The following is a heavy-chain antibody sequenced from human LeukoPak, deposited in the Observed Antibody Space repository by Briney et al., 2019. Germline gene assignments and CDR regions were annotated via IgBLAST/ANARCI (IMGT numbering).Heavy chain of an antibody. CDR1: GGSFSGYY. Sequence: SETLSLTCAVYGGSFSGYYWSWIRQPPGKGLEWIGEINHSGSTNYNPSLKRRVTISVDTSKNQFSLKLSSVTAADTAVYYCARIGYSSSWGRFDYWGQGTLVTVSS. J-gene: IGHJ4*02. CDR3: ARIGYSSSWGRFDY. V-gene: IGHV4-34*01. CDR2: INHSGST. D-gene: IGHD6-13*01.